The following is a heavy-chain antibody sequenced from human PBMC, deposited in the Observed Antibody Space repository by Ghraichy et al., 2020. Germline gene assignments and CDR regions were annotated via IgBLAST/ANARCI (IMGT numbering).Heavy chain of an antibody. Sequence: GGSLRLSCAASGFTFSDYYMSWIRQAPGKGLEWVSYITSSGSTIYYADSVKGRFTISRDNAKNSLYLQMNSLRAEATAVYYCARDGVVVRAAAHTYYYYGMDVWGQGTTVTVSS. D-gene: IGHD2-2*01. CDR3: ARDGVVVRAAAHTYYYYGMDV. CDR1: GFTFSDYY. V-gene: IGHV3-11*01. CDR2: ITSSGSTI. J-gene: IGHJ6*02.